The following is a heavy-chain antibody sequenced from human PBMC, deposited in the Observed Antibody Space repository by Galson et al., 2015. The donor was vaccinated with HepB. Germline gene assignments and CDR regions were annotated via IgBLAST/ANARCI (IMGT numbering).Heavy chain of an antibody. CDR2: INTNTGNP. D-gene: IGHD2-2*01. V-gene: IGHV7-4-1*02. CDR3: ARGDIVVVPAAFLPGFDY. J-gene: IGHJ4*02. Sequence: CKASGYTFTSYAMNWVRQAPGQGLEWMGWINTNTGNPTYAQGFTGRFVFSLDTSVSTAYLQISSLKAEDAAVYYCARGDIVVVPAAFLPGFDYWGQGTLVTVSS. CDR1: GYTFTSYA.